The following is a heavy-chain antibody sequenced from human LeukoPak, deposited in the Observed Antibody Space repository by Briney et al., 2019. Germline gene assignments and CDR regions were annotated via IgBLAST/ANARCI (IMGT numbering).Heavy chain of an antibody. V-gene: IGHV4-31*03. D-gene: IGHD1-14*01. CDR2: IYSSGAT. CDR1: GGSVSSGRYY. CDR3: AGTTYYYHSTDV. J-gene: IGHJ6*03. Sequence: SQTLSLTCTVSGGSVSSGRYYWSWIRQHPGKGLEWIWYIYSSGATYYNPFLKSRLTISMETSQNQFSLKLDSVTAADTAVYYCAGTTYYYHSTDVWGKGTTVTVSS.